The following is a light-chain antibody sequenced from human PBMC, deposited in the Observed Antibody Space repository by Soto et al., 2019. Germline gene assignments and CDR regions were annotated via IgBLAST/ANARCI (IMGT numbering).Light chain of an antibody. V-gene: IGLV2-8*01. J-gene: IGLJ2*01. CDR2: GVT. CDR1: YNDVGDYNY. CDR3: SSYSGAYSNVI. Sequence: QSVLTQPPSASESPGQSVTISCAGTYNDVGDYNYVSWYQQLPGKVPKLLIYGVTERPSGVPGRFSGSKSGNTASLTVSDLQPADEAIYYCSSYSGAYSNVIFGGGTKLTVL.